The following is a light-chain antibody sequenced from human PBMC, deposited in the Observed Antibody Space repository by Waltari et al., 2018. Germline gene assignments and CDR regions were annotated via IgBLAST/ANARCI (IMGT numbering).Light chain of an antibody. CDR1: KLDHTF. Sequence: SYELTQASSVSVSPGHTASIICSGDKLDHTFVSWYQQKPGQSPLLFIYQDHRRPSGIPERFSGSNSGNTATLTISGTQAMDEADYFCQTWDTVTAHVVFGGGTKLTVL. CDR2: QDH. CDR3: QTWDTVTAHVV. V-gene: IGLV3-1*01. J-gene: IGLJ2*01.